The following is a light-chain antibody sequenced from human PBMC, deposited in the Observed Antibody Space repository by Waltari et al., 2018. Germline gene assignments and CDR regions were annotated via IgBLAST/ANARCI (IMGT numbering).Light chain of an antibody. J-gene: IGKJ5*01. CDR2: ASS. CDR1: HGISIY. CDR3: QQYYSYPPVT. Sequence: AIRMTQSPSSLSASTGDRVTITCRASHGISIYLAWYQQKPGKVPKLLIYASSTLQSGVPSRFSGSGSGTDFTLTISCLQSEDFATYYCQQYYSYPPVTFGQGTRLEIK. V-gene: IGKV1-8*01.